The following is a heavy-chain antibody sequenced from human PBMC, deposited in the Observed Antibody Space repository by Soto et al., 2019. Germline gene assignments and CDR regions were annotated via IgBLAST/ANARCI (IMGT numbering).Heavy chain of an antibody. J-gene: IGHJ6*02. D-gene: IGHD3-10*01. V-gene: IGHV3-23*01. CDR1: GFTFSHYV. Sequence: GGSLRLSCAASGFTFSHYVLSWVRQSPERGLEWVSSISGSGSSVYVADSVRGRFIMSRDLSTNTVSLQMNSLRAEDTAVYYCAKVRASYLSASYFYYGLDVWGQGTTVTVSS. CDR2: ISGSGSSV. CDR3: AKVRASYLSASYFYYGLDV.